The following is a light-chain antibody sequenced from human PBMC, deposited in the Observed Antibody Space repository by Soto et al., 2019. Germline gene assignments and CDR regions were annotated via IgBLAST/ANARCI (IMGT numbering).Light chain of an antibody. CDR1: QTINSY. CDR3: QQYGSSLTWT. CDR2: DAS. V-gene: IGKV3-11*01. Sequence: DIVLTQSPATLSLSPGDRATLSCRASQTINSYLAWYQQKPRHAPRLLIYDASNRATGITARFSGSGSGTDFTLTISRLEPEDFAVYYCQQYGSSLTWTFGQGTKVDIK. J-gene: IGKJ1*01.